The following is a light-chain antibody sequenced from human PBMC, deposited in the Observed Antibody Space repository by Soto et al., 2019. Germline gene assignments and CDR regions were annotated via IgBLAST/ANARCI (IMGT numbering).Light chain of an antibody. CDR2: GAS. V-gene: IGKV3-15*01. CDR3: QQYNNWWT. Sequence: EILMTQSPATLSVCPGDRATLSGRASQSVSSNLAWDQQKPGQAPRLLIYGASTRATGIPARFSGSGSGTEFTLTISSLQSEDFAVYYCQQYNNWWTFGQGTKVHI. J-gene: IGKJ1*01. CDR1: QSVSSN.